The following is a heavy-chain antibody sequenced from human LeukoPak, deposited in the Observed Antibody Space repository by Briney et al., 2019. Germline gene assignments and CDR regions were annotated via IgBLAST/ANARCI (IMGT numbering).Heavy chain of an antibody. J-gene: IGHJ4*02. CDR1: GGSISSYL. CDR3: AREVSGASEIDY. CDR2: IYYSGNT. D-gene: IGHD1-26*01. V-gene: IGHV4-59*01. Sequence: SETLSHTYTVSGGSISSYLWSWIRQPPGKGLEWMGYIYYSGNTNYNPSLKSRVTISVDTSKNQFSLKLGSVTAADTAVYYCAREVSGASEIDYWGQGTLVSVSS.